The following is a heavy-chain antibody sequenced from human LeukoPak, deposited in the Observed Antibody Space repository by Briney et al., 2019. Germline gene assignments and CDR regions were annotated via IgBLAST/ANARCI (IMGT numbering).Heavy chain of an antibody. V-gene: IGHV1-2*02. CDR2: IDPNSGDT. D-gene: IGHD6-6*01. J-gene: IGHJ4*02. CDR1: GYTFTSYG. CDR3: ASDHTRLAAREF. Sequence: ASVKVSCKASGYTFTSYGISWVRQAPGQGLEWMGWIDPNSGDTKYAQKFQGRVTMTRDTSISTAYMELSRLRSDDTAVYYCASDHTRLAAREFWGQGTLVTVSS.